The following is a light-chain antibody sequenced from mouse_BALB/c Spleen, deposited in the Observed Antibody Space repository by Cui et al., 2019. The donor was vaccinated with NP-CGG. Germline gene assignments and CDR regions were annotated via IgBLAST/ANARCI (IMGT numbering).Light chain of an antibody. CDR1: TGAVTISNY. CDR2: GTK. J-gene: IGLJ1*01. V-gene: IGLV1*01. Sequence: QAVVTQESALTTSPGETVTLTCRSSTGAVTISNYVNLVQEKPDHLFTGLIGGTKNRAPGVPARFSGSLIGDKAALTITGAQTEDEAIYFCALWYSNHWVFGGGTKLTVL. CDR3: ALWYSNHWV.